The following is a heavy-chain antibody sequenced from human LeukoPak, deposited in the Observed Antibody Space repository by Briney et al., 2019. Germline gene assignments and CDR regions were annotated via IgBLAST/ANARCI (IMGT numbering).Heavy chain of an antibody. CDR1: GGSISSYY. CDR2: IYYSGST. Sequence: SETLSLTCTVSGGSISSYYWSWIRQPPGKGLEWIGYIYYSGSTNYNPSLKSRVTISVDTSKNQFSLKLSSVTAADTAVYYCARDFFRFGPSDYWGQGTLVTVSS. V-gene: IGHV4-59*01. D-gene: IGHD3-16*01. J-gene: IGHJ4*02. CDR3: ARDFFRFGPSDY.